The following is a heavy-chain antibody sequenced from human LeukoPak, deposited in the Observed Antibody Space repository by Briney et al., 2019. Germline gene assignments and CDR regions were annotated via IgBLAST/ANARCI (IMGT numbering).Heavy chain of an antibody. CDR3: ARWAGYSISWHYFNY. CDR2: VHPGDSDI. Sequence: GESLKISCKGSGYTFTSYWIGWVRQMPGKGLEWMGSVHPGDSDIRYSPSFQGQVTISADKSLSTAYLQWSSLRASDTAMYYCARWAGYSISWHYFNYWGQGTLVTVSS. CDR1: GYTFTSYW. V-gene: IGHV5-51*01. J-gene: IGHJ4*02. D-gene: IGHD6-13*01.